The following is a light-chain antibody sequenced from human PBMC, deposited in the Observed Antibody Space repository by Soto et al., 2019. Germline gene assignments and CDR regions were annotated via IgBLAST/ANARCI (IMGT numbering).Light chain of an antibody. CDR2: DAS. V-gene: IGKV1-33*01. J-gene: IGKJ1*01. Sequence: DTQMTQSPSSLSASVGDRVTITCQASQDIRKYLNWYQWKPGKDPKLLIYDASNLKTGVPSRFSGSGSGTDFTFTISSLQPEDIATYYCQQYDNVPRTFGQGTKVEIK. CDR3: QQYDNVPRT. CDR1: QDIRKY.